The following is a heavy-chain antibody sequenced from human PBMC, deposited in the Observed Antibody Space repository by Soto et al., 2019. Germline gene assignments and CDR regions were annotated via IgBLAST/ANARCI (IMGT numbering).Heavy chain of an antibody. V-gene: IGHV3-23*01. D-gene: IGHD2-21*01. Sequence: EVQLLDGGGGLVQPGGSLRLSCTVSGFTFTTYAMGWVRQAPGKGLEWVSGISGSGGTTYYADSVKGHFTISRDNSKNTVYLQMNSLRAEESAVYYCVKEGYCNGGTCYIDNWGQGTLVTVSS. J-gene: IGHJ4*02. CDR1: GFTFTTYA. CDR3: VKEGYCNGGTCYIDN. CDR2: ISGSGGTT.